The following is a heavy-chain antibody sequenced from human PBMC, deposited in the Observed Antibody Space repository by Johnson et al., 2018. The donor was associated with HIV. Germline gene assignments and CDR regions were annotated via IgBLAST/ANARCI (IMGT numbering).Heavy chain of an antibody. D-gene: IGHD3-22*01. CDR1: GFTFSSYA. V-gene: IGHV3-30*04. J-gene: IGHJ3*02. CDR3: ARHYYDSSGYSRDAFDI. CDR2: ISYDGTNK. Sequence: QVQLVESGGGVVQPGRSLRLSCAASGFTFSSYAMHWVRQAPGKGLEWVALISYDGTNKKYTDSVKGRFTISRDNSKNTLYLQMNSLRAEDTAMYYCARHYYDSSGYSRDAFDIWGQGTMVTVSS.